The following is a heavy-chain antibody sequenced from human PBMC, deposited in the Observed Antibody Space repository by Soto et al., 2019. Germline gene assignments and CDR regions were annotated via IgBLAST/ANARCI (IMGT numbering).Heavy chain of an antibody. V-gene: IGHV1-46*01. CDR2: INPNGGST. Sequence: QAQLVHSGAEVKKPGASVKVSCKASKYTFSNYYIHWVRQAPGQGLEWMGIINPNGGSTSYARQFQGRVNMTRDSSTSAVYMEVSRLRSEDTAVYYCARARFLGSYGLDLWGQGTTVTVSS. J-gene: IGHJ6*02. CDR1: KYTFSNYY. D-gene: IGHD3-3*01. CDR3: ARARFLGSYGLDL.